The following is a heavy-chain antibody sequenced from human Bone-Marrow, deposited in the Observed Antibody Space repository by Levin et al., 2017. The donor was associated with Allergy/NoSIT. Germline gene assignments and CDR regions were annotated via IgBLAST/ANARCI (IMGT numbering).Heavy chain of an antibody. CDR1: GFTFSNYA. V-gene: IGHV3-23*01. D-gene: IGHD6-13*01. Sequence: PGESLKISCAASGFTFSNYAMYWVRQAPGMGLAWVSTISDSGGSTYYADSVKGRFTISRDNSKNTLYLQMNSLRAEDTAVYYCAKRGSKQPTLDYFDYWGQGTLVTVSS. J-gene: IGHJ4*02. CDR2: ISDSGGST. CDR3: AKRGSKQPTLDYFDY.